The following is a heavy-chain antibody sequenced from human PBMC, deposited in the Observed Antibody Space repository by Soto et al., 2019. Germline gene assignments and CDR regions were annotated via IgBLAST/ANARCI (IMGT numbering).Heavy chain of an antibody. CDR3: ARQVPQEPRDSSSSRLGEFDY. J-gene: IGHJ4*02. Sequence: SETLSLTCTVSGGSISSYYWSWIRQPPGKGLEWIGYIYYSGSTNYNPSLKSRVTISVDTSKNQFSLKLSSVTAADTAVYYCARQVPQEPRDSSSSRLGEFDYWGQGTLVTVSS. CDR1: GGSISSYY. D-gene: IGHD6-6*01. CDR2: IYYSGST. V-gene: IGHV4-59*01.